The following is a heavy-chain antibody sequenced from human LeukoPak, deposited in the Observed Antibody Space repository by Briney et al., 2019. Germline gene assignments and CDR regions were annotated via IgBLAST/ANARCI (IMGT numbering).Heavy chain of an antibody. D-gene: IGHD2-21*02. J-gene: IGHJ4*02. CDR3: ARVPMVVTAYYFDY. Sequence: GGSLRLSCAASGFTFSSYSMNWVRQAPGKGLEWVSSISSSSSYIYYADSVKGRFTISRDNAKNSLYLQMNSLRAEDTAVYYCARVPMVVTAYYFDYWAREPWSPSPQ. CDR2: ISSSSSYI. V-gene: IGHV3-21*01. CDR1: GFTFSSYS.